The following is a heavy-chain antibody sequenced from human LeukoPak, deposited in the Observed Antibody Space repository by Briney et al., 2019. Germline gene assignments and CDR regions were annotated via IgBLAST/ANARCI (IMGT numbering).Heavy chain of an antibody. CDR1: GFTFSSYA. Sequence: GSLRLSCAASGFTFSSYAMSWVRQAPGKGLEWVSAISGSGGSTYYADSVKGRFTISRDNSKNTLYLQMNSLRAEDTAVYYCAKHLAAAGVFDYWGQGTLVTVSS. CDR2: ISGSGGST. J-gene: IGHJ4*02. D-gene: IGHD6-13*01. CDR3: AKHLAAAGVFDY. V-gene: IGHV3-23*01.